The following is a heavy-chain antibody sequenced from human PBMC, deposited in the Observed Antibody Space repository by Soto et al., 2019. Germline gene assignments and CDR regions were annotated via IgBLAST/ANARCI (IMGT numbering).Heavy chain of an antibody. V-gene: IGHV3-21*01. CDR1: GFSFSSYS. CDR2: MSSSGGYI. Sequence: PGGSLRLSCAASGFSFSSYSMNWVRQAPGEGLEWVSSMSSSGGYIYYADSVRGRFTISRDNAKNSLYLLVDSLRAEDTAVYFCARGGYCSGVSCYSNVIPFDLWGSGTLVTVSS. D-gene: IGHD2-15*01. J-gene: IGHJ3*01. CDR3: ARGGYCSGVSCYSNVIPFDL.